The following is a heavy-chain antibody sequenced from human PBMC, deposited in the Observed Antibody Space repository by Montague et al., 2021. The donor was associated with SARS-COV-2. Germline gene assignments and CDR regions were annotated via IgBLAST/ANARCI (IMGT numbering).Heavy chain of an antibody. CDR3: ARVRYYGSGTSLGMDV. CDR1: GDSITNHY. CDR2: ISYSGST. D-gene: IGHD3-10*01. J-gene: IGHJ6*02. Sequence: SETRSLTCSVSGDSITNHYWSWIRQPAGKGLEWIGYISYSGSTNYNPSLKSRVTISVDTSKNHFTLRLSSVTAADTAVYYCARVRYYGSGTSLGMDVWGQGTTVTVSS. V-gene: IGHV4-59*11.